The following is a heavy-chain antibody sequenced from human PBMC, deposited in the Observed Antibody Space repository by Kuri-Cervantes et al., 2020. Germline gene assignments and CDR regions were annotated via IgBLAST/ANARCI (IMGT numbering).Heavy chain of an antibody. Sequence: GGSLRLSCAASGFTFSSYSMNWVRQAPGKGLEWVSYISSSSSTIYYADSVKGRFTISRDNAKNSLYLKMNSLRTEDTAVYYCAKCEGGYRPDYWGQGTLVTVSS. D-gene: IGHD3-16*02. CDR1: GFTFSSYS. CDR3: AKCEGGYRPDY. CDR2: ISSSSSTI. J-gene: IGHJ4*02. V-gene: IGHV3-48*01.